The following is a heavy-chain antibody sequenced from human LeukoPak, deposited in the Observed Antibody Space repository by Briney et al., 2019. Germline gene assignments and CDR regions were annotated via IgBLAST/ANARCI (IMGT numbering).Heavy chain of an antibody. V-gene: IGHV3-23*01. CDR1: GFIFSNYG. CDR2: ISASGSAT. Sequence: GGSLRLSCAASGFIFSNYGMNWVRQAPGKGLEWVAAISASGSATSYADSVRGRFTISRDNSKDTLYLQMNSLRAEDTAVYYCARGYYDILTGYFFAPYYYYGMDVWGQGTTVTVSS. CDR3: ARGYYDILTGYFFAPYYYYGMDV. J-gene: IGHJ6*02. D-gene: IGHD3-9*01.